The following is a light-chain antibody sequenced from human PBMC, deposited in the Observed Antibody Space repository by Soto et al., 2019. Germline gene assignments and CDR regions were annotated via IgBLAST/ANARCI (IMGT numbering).Light chain of an antibody. CDR1: QSVSSSD. CDR2: GAS. V-gene: IGKV3-20*01. Sequence: EIVLTQSPGTLSLSPGDRATLSCRASQSVSSSDFAWYQQKAAQAPRLLIYGASSRATGIPDRFSGSGSETDITLTISRLEPEDFAVHYCQQYASSPLYTFGQGTKLEI. J-gene: IGKJ2*01. CDR3: QQYASSPLYT.